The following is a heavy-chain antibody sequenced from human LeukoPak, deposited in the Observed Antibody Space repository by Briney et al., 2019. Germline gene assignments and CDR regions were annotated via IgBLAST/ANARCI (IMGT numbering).Heavy chain of an antibody. CDR1: GYTFTGYY. J-gene: IGHJ4*02. Sequence: GASVKVSCKASGYTFTGYYMHWVRQAPGQGLEWMGWINPNSGGTNYAQKFQGRVTMTRDTSISTAYMELSRLRSEDTAVYYCARTPYDFWSPFDYWGQGTLVTVSS. CDR3: ARTPYDFWSPFDY. D-gene: IGHD3-3*01. CDR2: INPNSGGT. V-gene: IGHV1-2*02.